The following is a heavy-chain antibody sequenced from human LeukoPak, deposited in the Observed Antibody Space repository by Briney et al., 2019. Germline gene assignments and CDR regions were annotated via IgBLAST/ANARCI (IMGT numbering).Heavy chain of an antibody. CDR3: ARGGYDYVWGSYRS. Sequence: SVKVSCKASGGTFSSYAISWVRQAPGQGLEWMGGIIPIFGTANYAQKFQGRVTITTDESTSTAYMELSSLRSEHTAVYYCARGGYDYVWGSYRSWGQGTLVTVSS. CDR1: GGTFSSYA. CDR2: IIPIFGTA. J-gene: IGHJ5*02. D-gene: IGHD3-16*02. V-gene: IGHV1-69*05.